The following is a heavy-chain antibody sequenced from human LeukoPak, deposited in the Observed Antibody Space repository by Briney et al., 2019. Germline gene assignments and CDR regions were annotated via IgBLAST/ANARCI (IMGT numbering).Heavy chain of an antibody. CDR2: IYTSGST. D-gene: IGHD6-13*01. J-gene: IGHJ5*02. CDR3: ARTSSSWYNWFDP. CDR1: GGSISSSSYY. V-gene: IGHV4-61*02. Sequence: PSETLSLTCTVSGGSISSSSYYWSWIRQPAGQGLEWIGRIYTSGSTNYNPSLKSRVTMSVDTSKNQFSLKLNSVTAADTAVYYCARTSSSWYNWFDPWGQGTLVTVSS.